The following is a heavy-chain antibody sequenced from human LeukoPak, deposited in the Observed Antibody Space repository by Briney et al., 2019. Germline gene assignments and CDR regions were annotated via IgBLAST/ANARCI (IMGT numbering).Heavy chain of an antibody. J-gene: IGHJ6*02. Sequence: GTLRLSCAASGFTVSSNYMSWVRQAPGKGLEWVSVIYSGGSTFYADSVKGRFTISRDNSKNTLYLQMNSLRAEDTAVYYCARYRRFAGMDVWGQGTTVTVSS. CDR2: IYSGGST. V-gene: IGHV3-53*01. CDR3: ARYRRFAGMDV. CDR1: GFTVSSNY. D-gene: IGHD3-16*02.